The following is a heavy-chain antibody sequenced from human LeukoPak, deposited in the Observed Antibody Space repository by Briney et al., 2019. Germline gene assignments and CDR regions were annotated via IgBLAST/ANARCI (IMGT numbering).Heavy chain of an antibody. Sequence: GGSLRLSCAASGFTFSTYAMHWVRQTPGKGLEWVAITSYDGSDEHYTDSVKGRFTISRDNSKNTLYLQMNSLRAEDTAVYYCAKVAWLGQGNYWGQGTLVTVSS. J-gene: IGHJ4*02. CDR2: TSYDGSDE. D-gene: IGHD6-19*01. CDR3: AKVAWLGQGNY. CDR1: GFTFSTYA. V-gene: IGHV3-30-3*01.